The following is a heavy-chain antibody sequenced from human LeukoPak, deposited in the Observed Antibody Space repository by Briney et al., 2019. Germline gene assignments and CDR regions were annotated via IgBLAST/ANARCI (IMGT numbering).Heavy chain of an antibody. J-gene: IGHJ3*02. CDR1: GFTFSSYA. V-gene: IGHV3-30-3*01. CDR3: ARVAMIVVVGDAFDI. D-gene: IGHD3-22*01. CDR2: ISYDGSNK. Sequence: GGSLRLSCAASGFTFSSYAMHWVRQAPGKGLEWVAVISYDGSNKYYADSVKGRFTISRDNSKNTLYLQMNSLRAEDTAVYYCARVAMIVVVGDAFDIWGQGTMVTVSS.